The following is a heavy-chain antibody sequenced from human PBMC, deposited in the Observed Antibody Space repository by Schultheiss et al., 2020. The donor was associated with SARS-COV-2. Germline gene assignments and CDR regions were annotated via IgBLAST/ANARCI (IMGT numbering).Heavy chain of an antibody. Sequence: GGSLRLSCAVSGFTFSNYGMHWVRQAPGKGLEWVAVISYDGSNKYYADSVKGRFTISRDNSKNTLYLQMNSLRAEDTAVYYCAKGVQLWSYGMDVWGQGTTVTVSS. V-gene: IGHV3-30*18. CDR3: AKGVQLWSYGMDV. J-gene: IGHJ6*02. D-gene: IGHD5-18*01. CDR1: GFTFSNYG. CDR2: ISYDGSNK.